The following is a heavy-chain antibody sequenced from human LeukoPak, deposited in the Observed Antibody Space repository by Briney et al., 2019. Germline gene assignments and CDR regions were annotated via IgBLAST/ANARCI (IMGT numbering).Heavy chain of an antibody. CDR1: GFTFSGYS. CDR2: IISISSHI. J-gene: IGHJ6*03. CDR3: ARTRAPSNGRVLYYMDV. Sequence: GGSLRLSCAASGFTFSGYSMNWVRQAPGKGLEWVASIISISSHIYYSDSVKGRFTISRDNAKNSLYLQMNSLRAEDTAVYYCARTRAPSNGRVLYYMDVWGKGTTVTVSS. V-gene: IGHV3-21*01. D-gene: IGHD2-2*01.